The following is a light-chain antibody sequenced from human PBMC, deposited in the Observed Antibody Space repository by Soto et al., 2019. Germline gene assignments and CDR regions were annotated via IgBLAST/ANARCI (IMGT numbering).Light chain of an antibody. Sequence: QSVLTQPPSASGTPGQRVTISCSGSSSNIGSNTVNWYQQLPRTAPKLLIYSNNQRPSAFPDRFSGSKSGTSASLAISGLQSDDEADYYCAAWDYSLNGVVFGGGTQLTVL. CDR3: AAWDYSLNGVV. CDR1: SSNIGSNT. CDR2: SNN. J-gene: IGLJ2*01. V-gene: IGLV1-44*01.